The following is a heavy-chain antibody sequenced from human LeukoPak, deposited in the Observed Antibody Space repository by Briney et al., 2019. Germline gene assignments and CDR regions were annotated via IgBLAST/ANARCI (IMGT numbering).Heavy chain of an antibody. CDR3: ARAPAGSNWFDP. V-gene: IGHV4-38-2*02. D-gene: IGHD3-10*01. CDR2: IYHSGST. CDR1: GYSISSGYY. Sequence: SETLSLTCTVSGYSISSGYYWGWIRQPPGKGLEWIGSIYHSGSTYYNPSLKSRVTISVDTSKNQFSLKLSSVTAADTAVYYCARAPAGSNWFDPWGQGTLVTVSS. J-gene: IGHJ5*02.